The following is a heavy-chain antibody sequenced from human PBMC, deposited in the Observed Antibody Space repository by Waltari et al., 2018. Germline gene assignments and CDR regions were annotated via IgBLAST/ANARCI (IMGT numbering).Heavy chain of an antibody. Sequence: QVQLVQSGAEVKKPGSSVKVSCKASGGTFSSYAISWVRQAPVQGLEWMGGILPIFGTANYAQKFQGRVTITADESTSTAYMELSSLRSEDTAVYYCARGSNVVVPAASYNWFDPWGQGTLVTVSS. V-gene: IGHV1-69*01. CDR1: GGTFSSYA. CDR3: ARGSNVVVPAASYNWFDP. J-gene: IGHJ5*02. D-gene: IGHD2-2*01. CDR2: ILPIFGTA.